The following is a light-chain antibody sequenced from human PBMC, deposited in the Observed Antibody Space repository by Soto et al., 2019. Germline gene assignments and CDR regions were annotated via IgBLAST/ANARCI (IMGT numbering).Light chain of an antibody. Sequence: IVLTQSPGTLSLFPGERATLSCRASQSVTSSYLAWYQQRPGQAPRLLIHQASTRATGIPDRFSGSGSGTDFTLTINRLEPEDFAVYYCQHYGGSPPVSFGGGTKVDIK. V-gene: IGKV3-20*01. CDR2: QAS. J-gene: IGKJ4*01. CDR3: QHYGGSPPVS. CDR1: QSVTSSY.